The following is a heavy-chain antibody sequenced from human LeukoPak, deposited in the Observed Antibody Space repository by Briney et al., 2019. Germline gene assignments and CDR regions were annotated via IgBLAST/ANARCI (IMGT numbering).Heavy chain of an antibody. Sequence: PGGSLRLSCAASGFTFSSYAMHWVRQAPGKGLEYVSAISSNGGSTYYANSVKGRFTISRDNSKNTLYLQMGSLRAEDMAVYYCARDLSGSGSPYGMDVWGQGTTVTVSS. V-gene: IGHV3-64*01. CDR2: ISSNGGST. CDR3: ARDLSGSGSPYGMDV. D-gene: IGHD3-10*01. CDR1: GFTFSSYA. J-gene: IGHJ6*02.